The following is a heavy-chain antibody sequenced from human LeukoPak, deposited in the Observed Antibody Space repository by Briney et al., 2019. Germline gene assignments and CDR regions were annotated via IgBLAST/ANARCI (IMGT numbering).Heavy chain of an antibody. V-gene: IGHV3-23*01. CDR3: AKLNGVTFDY. Sequence: GASLRLSCAASGFTFSSYATSWVRQAPGKGLEWVSAISGSGGSTYYADSVKGRFTISRDNSKNTLYLQMNSLRAEDTAVYYCAKLNGVTFDYWGQGTLVTVSS. CDR1: GFTFSSYA. D-gene: IGHD5-18*01. CDR2: ISGSGGST. J-gene: IGHJ4*02.